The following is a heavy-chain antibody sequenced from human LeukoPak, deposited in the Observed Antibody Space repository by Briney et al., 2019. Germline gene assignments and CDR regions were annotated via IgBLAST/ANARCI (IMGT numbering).Heavy chain of an antibody. CDR1: GFTFRSYA. Sequence: GGSLRLSCAASGFTFRSYAMSWVRQASGKGLEWVSAISGSGGSTYYADSVKGRFTISRDNSKNTLYLQMNSLRAEDTAVYYCAILGYCSGGSCYHAIYFDYWGQGTLVTVSS. J-gene: IGHJ4*02. V-gene: IGHV3-23*01. CDR2: ISGSGGST. D-gene: IGHD2-15*01. CDR3: AILGYCSGGSCYHAIYFDY.